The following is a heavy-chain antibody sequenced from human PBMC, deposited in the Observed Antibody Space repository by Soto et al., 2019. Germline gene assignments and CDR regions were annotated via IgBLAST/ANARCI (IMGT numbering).Heavy chain of an antibody. CDR3: GIVATISGMDV. Sequence: QVQLVESGGGVVQPGRSLRLSCAASGFTFSSYAMHWVRQAPGKGLEWVAVISYDGSNKYYADSVKGRFTISRDNSKNTLYLQMNSLGAEDTAVYYPGIVATISGMDVWGQGTTVTVSS. CDR1: GFTFSSYA. CDR2: ISYDGSNK. J-gene: IGHJ6*02. V-gene: IGHV3-30-3*01. D-gene: IGHD5-12*01.